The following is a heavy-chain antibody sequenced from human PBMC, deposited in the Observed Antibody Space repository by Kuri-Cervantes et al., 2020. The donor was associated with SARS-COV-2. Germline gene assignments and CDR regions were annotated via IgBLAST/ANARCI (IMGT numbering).Heavy chain of an antibody. CDR2: IYTSGST. CDR1: GGSISSGSYY. V-gene: IGHV4-61*02. Sequence: LRLSCTVSGGSISSGSYYWSWIRQPAGKGLEWIGRIYTSGSTNYNPSLKSRVTISVDTSKNQFSLKLSSVTAADTAVYYCAREDSSGCYFDYWGQGTLVTVSS. J-gene: IGHJ4*02. D-gene: IGHD3-22*01. CDR3: AREDSSGCYFDY.